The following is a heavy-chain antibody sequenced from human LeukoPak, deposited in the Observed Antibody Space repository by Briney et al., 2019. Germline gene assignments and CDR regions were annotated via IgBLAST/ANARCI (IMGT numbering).Heavy chain of an antibody. J-gene: IGHJ4*02. V-gene: IGHV1-46*01. D-gene: IGHD5-24*01. Sequence: ASVKVSCKASGYTFTGYYMHWVRQPPGQGLEWMGIINPSGGSTSYAQKFQGRVTMTRDMSTSTVYMELSSLRSEHTAVYYCARDRDGYNSYFDYWGQGTLVTVSS. CDR1: GYTFTGYY. CDR2: INPSGGST. CDR3: ARDRDGYNSYFDY.